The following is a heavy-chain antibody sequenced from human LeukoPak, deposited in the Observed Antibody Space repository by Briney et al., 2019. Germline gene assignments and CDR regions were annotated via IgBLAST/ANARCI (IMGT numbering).Heavy chain of an antibody. CDR3: SKRDIVAGVVDR. Sequence: PGGSLRLSCAASGFTFSSYSMNWVRQAPGKGLEWVSIISDNGVYAYYADSVKGRFTISRDNSKDTLYLQMNSLRAEDTAVYYCSKRDIVAGVVDRWGQGALVTVSS. D-gene: IGHD5-12*01. J-gene: IGHJ4*02. CDR1: GFTFSSYS. CDR2: ISDNGVYA. V-gene: IGHV3-23*01.